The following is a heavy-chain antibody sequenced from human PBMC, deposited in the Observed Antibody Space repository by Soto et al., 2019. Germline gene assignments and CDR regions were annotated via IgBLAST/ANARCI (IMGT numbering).Heavy chain of an antibody. Sequence: VQLVESGGGVVQPGRSLRLSCAASGFTFSSYGMHWVRQAPGKGLEWVAVISYDGSNKYYADSVKGRFTISRDNSKNTLYLQMNSLRAEDTAVYYCAKDRGYSSSWYAFDYWGQGTLVTVSS. J-gene: IGHJ4*02. CDR1: GFTFSSYG. CDR2: ISYDGSNK. D-gene: IGHD6-13*01. CDR3: AKDRGYSSSWYAFDY. V-gene: IGHV3-30*18.